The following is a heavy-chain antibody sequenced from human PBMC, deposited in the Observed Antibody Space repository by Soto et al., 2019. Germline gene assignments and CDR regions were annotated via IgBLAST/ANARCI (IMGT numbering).Heavy chain of an antibody. V-gene: IGHV3-23*01. J-gene: IGHJ4*02. CDR2: IYGGGDGT. Sequence: EVLLLESGGGLVQPGGSLRLSCAAPGFTFSNYAVNWVRQAPGKGLEWVSTIYGGGDGTHYADSVKGRFTISRDNSKNTLYLQMNSLRAEDTAVYYCAKNRGHEPPYYSDSWGQGTLVTVSS. CDR3: AKNRGHEPPYYSDS. CDR1: GFTFSNYA.